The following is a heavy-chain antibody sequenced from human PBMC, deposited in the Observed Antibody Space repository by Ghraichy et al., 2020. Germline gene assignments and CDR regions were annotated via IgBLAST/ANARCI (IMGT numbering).Heavy chain of an antibody. J-gene: IGHJ2*01. CDR2: ISSSGSTI. CDR3: ARGISYSSGWYNHWYFDL. CDR1: GFTFSDYY. V-gene: IGHV3-11*01. D-gene: IGHD6-19*01. Sequence: GGSLRLSCAASGFTFSDYYMSWIRQAPGKGLEWVSYISSSGSTIYYADSVKGRFTISRDNAKNSLYLQMNSLRAEDTAVYYCARGISYSSGWYNHWYFDLWGRGTLVTVSS.